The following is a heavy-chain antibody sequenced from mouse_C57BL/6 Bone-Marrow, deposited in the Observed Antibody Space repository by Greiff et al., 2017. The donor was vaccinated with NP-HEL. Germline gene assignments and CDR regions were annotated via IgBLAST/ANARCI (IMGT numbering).Heavy chain of an antibody. V-gene: IGHV1-85*01. Sequence: QVQLQQSGPELVKPGASVKLSCKASGYTFTSYDINWVKQRPGQGLEWIGWIYPRDGSTKYNEKFKGKATLTVYTSSSTAYMELHSLTSEDSAVYFCARNYYGSRWYFDVWGTGTTVTVSS. CDR1: GYTFTSYD. CDR3: ARNYYGSRWYFDV. D-gene: IGHD1-1*01. CDR2: IYPRDGST. J-gene: IGHJ1*03.